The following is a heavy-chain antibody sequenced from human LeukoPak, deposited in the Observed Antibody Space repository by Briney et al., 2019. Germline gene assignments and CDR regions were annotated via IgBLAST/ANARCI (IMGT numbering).Heavy chain of an antibody. D-gene: IGHD6-19*01. V-gene: IGHV4-34*01. CDR3: ASETTAVAGTVKWFDP. CDR1: GGSFSGYY. J-gene: IGHJ5*02. CDR2: INHSGST. Sequence: SETLSLTCAVYGGSFSGYYWSWIRQPPGKWLEWIGEINHSGSTNYNPSLKSRVTISVDTSKNQFSLKLSSVTAADTAVYYCASETTAVAGTVKWFDPWGQGTLVTVSS.